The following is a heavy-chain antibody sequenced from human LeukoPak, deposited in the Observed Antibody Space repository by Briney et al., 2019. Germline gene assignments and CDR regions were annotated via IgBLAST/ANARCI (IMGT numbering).Heavy chain of an antibody. V-gene: IGHV3-21*01. J-gene: IGHJ4*02. Sequence: AGSLTLTCLASGRTFSYYTMNWIRQPPGKGLEWVCSINWKGNYIYYADSVTGRFTISRDNAKNTLFLPMNSLTADDTAVYYCAHGPSHSPHYDYWGQGTLVTVSS. CDR2: INWKGNYI. CDR3: AHGPSHSPHYDY. CDR1: GRTFSYYT.